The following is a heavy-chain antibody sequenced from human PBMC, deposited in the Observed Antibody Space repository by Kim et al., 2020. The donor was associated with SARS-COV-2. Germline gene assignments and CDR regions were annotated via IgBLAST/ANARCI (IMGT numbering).Heavy chain of an antibody. CDR3: ATVGRVTMVRGVTSVVDPYYYYGMDV. D-gene: IGHD3-10*01. Sequence: SETLSLTCTVSGGSISSYYWSWIRQPPGKGLEWIGYIYYSGSTNYNPSLKSRVTISVDTSKNQFSLKLSSVTAADTAVYYCATVGRVTMVRGVTSVVDPYYYYGMDVWGQGTTVTVSS. CDR1: GGSISSYY. V-gene: IGHV4-59*13. J-gene: IGHJ6*02. CDR2: IYYSGST.